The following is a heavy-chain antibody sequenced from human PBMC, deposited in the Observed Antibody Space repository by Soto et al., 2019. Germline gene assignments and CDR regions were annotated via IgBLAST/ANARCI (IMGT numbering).Heavy chain of an antibody. V-gene: IGHV3-21*01. J-gene: IGHJ5*02. CDR2: ISSNSAYI. CDR3: TRDASRGSSARGWFDP. D-gene: IGHD6-13*01. Sequence: GGSLRLSCAASGFTFRSFTMNWVRQAPGKGLEWVSTISSNSAYIYYTDALRGRFTISRDNAKNSLHLQMNSLRAEDTAVYYCTRDASRGSSARGWFDPWGPGTLVTVSS. CDR1: GFTFRSFT.